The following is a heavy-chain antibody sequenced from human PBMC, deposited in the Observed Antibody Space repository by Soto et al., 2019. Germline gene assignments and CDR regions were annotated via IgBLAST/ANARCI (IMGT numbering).Heavy chain of an antibody. V-gene: IGHV1-69*02. CDR2: IIPILGIA. CDR3: ARAGEDYGGKNDY. Sequence: GASVKVSCKASGGTFSSYTISWVRQAPGQGLEWMGRIIPILGIANYAQKFQGRVTITADKSTSTAYMELSSLRSEDTAVYYCARAGEDYGGKNDYWGQGTLVTVSS. D-gene: IGHD4-17*01. J-gene: IGHJ4*02. CDR1: GGTFSSYT.